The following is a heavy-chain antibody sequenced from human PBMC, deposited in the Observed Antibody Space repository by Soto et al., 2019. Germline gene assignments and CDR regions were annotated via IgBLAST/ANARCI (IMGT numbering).Heavy chain of an antibody. V-gene: IGHV4-59*02. CDR2: SGST. D-gene: IGHD6-19*01. Sequence: SETLSLTCTVSGGYVSSYYWSWIRQPPGKGLEWIGYSGSTNYNPSLKSRVTISVDTSKNQFSLNLSSVTAADTAVYYCARLSAGWLXPWGQGTLVTVSS. CDR3: ARLSAGWLXP. J-gene: IGHJ5*02. CDR1: GGYVSSYY.